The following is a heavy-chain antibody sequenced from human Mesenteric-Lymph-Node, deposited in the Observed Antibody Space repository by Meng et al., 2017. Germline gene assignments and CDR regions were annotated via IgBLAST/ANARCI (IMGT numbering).Heavy chain of an antibody. J-gene: IGHJ4*02. CDR2: IWYDGSNK. D-gene: IGHD2-15*01. CDR1: GFTFSSYG. Sequence: GESLKISCAASGFTFSSYGMHWVRQAPGKGLEWVAVIWYDGSNKYYADSVKGRFTISRDNSKNTLYLQMNSLRAEDTAVYYCAKVWSVRGGYPDYWGQGTLVTVSS. V-gene: IGHV3-33*06. CDR3: AKVWSVRGGYPDY.